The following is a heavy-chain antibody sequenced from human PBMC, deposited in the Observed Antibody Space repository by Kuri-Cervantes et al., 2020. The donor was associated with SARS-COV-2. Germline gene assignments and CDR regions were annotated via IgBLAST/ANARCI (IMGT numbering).Heavy chain of an antibody. J-gene: IGHJ6*02. Sequence: GGSLRLSCAASGFTFSSYAMSWVRQAPGKGLEWVSVIYSGGSSTYYADSVKGRFTISRDNSKNTLYLQMNSLRAEDTAVYYCAKDLGDYGMDVWDQGTTVTVSS. CDR2: IYSGGSST. V-gene: IGHV3-23*03. CDR1: GFTFSSYA. CDR3: AKDLGDYGMDV. D-gene: IGHD3-16*01.